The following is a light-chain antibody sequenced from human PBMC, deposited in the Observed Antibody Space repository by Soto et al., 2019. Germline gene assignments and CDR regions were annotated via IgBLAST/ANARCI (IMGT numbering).Light chain of an antibody. CDR3: QQYNDWPLT. CDR1: QSVSSN. V-gene: IGKV3-15*01. CDR2: GAS. J-gene: IGKJ4*01. Sequence: EVLVTQSPATLSVSPGERAALSCRASQSVSSNLAWYQQKPGQAPRLLIYGASTRATGIPARFSGSGSGTDFTLTISSLQYEDFALYYCQQYNDWPLTFRGGTKVEIK.